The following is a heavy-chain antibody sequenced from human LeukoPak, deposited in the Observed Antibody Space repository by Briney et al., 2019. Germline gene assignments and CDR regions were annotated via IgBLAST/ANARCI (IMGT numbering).Heavy chain of an antibody. CDR3: ARSLISFPFDI. Sequence: SETLSLTCAVYGGSFSGYYWSWIRQPPGKGLEWIGEINHSGSTNYNPSLKSRVTISVDTSKNQFSLKLSSVTAADTAVYYCARSLISFPFDIWGQGTMVTVSS. CDR2: INHSGST. CDR1: GGSFSGYY. V-gene: IGHV4-34*01. J-gene: IGHJ3*02. D-gene: IGHD2-8*01.